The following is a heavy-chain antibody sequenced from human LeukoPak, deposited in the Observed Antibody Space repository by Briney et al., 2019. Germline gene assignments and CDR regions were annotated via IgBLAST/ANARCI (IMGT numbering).Heavy chain of an antibody. Sequence: PSGTLSLTCAVSGGSISSSNWWSWVRQPPGKGLEWIGEIYHSGSTNYNPSLKSRVTKSVDTSKSQVSLKLISVTAADTAVYYCARENWNYGEDFWGQGTLVTVSS. CDR1: GGSISSSNW. CDR3: ARENWNYGEDF. V-gene: IGHV4-4*02. D-gene: IGHD1-7*01. CDR2: IYHSGST. J-gene: IGHJ4*02.